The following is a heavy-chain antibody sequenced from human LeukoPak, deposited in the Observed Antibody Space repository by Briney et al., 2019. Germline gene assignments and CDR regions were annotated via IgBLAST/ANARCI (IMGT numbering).Heavy chain of an antibody. Sequence: PGRSLRLSCAASGFTFSSYGMHWVRQAPGKGLEWVAVISYDGSNKYYADSVKGRFTISRDNSKNTLYLQMNSLRAEDTAVYYCARSLLWFGDYYFDYWGQGTLVTVSS. CDR2: ISYDGSNK. J-gene: IGHJ4*02. CDR3: ARSLLWFGDYYFDY. CDR1: GFTFSSYG. D-gene: IGHD3-10*01. V-gene: IGHV3-30*03.